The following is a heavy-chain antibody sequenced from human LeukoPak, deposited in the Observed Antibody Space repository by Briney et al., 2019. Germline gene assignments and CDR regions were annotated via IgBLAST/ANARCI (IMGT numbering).Heavy chain of an antibody. CDR1: GYSFTSYW. CDR2: IYPGDSDT. D-gene: IGHD5-18*01. CDR3: ATFYGYSYGYGSLDY. Sequence: GKSLKISCKGSGYSFTSYWIGWVRQMPGKGLEWMGIIYPGDSDTRYSPSFQGQVTISADKSISTAYLQWSSLKASDTAMYYCATFYGYSYGYGSLDYWGQGTLVTVSS. V-gene: IGHV5-51*01. J-gene: IGHJ4*02.